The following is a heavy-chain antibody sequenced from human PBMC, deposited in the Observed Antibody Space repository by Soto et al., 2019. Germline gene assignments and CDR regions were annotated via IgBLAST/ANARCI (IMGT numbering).Heavy chain of an antibody. Sequence: PGESLKISCXGSGYSFTSYWISWERQAPGKGLEWMGIIYPGDSDTRYSPSFQGQVTISADKSISTAYLQWSSLKASDTAMYYCPRPPQYCSRTSCYGSDYWGQGTLVTVSS. CDR3: PRPPQYCSRTSCYGSDY. V-gene: IGHV5-51*01. CDR2: IYPGDSDT. J-gene: IGHJ4*02. CDR1: GYSFTSYW. D-gene: IGHD2-2*01.